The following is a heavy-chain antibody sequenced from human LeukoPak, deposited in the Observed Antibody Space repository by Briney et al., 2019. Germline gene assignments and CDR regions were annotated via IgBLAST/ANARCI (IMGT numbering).Heavy chain of an antibody. CDR1: GFTFSIYP. J-gene: IGHJ3*02. Sequence: GGSLRLSCAASGFTFSIYPMTWVRQAPGKGLEWVSTIVGSGDRTFDADSVKGRFTISRDNSKNTLYLQMNSLTAEDTAIYYCAKERAVGAIGDAFDMWGQGTLVTVSS. CDR2: IVGSGDRT. D-gene: IGHD1-26*01. V-gene: IGHV3-23*01. CDR3: AKERAVGAIGDAFDM.